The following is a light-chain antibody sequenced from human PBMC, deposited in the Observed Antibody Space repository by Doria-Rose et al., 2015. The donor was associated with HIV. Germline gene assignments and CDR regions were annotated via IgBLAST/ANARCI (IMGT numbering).Light chain of an antibody. CDR1: QSFSSTY. CDR3: HQYGTSWT. CDR2: DGS. J-gene: IGKJ1*01. V-gene: IGKV3-20*01. Sequence: TQSPGTLSLSPGERATLSCRASQSFSSTYLARYQQKPGQAPSLLIYDGSTRATGIPDRFSASGSATDFTHTINRLEPEDFALYYCHQYGTSWTFGQGTKVEI.